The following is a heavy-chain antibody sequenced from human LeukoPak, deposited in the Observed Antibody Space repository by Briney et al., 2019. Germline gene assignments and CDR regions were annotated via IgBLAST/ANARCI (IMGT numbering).Heavy chain of an antibody. D-gene: IGHD2-15*01. CDR1: GYTFTSYY. Sequence: ASVKVSCKSSGYTFTSYYMHWVRQAPGQGLEWMGIINPTGGSTSYAQKFQGRVTMTRDTSISTAYMELSRLRSDDTAVYYCARDSLYCSGGSCYDGWFDPWGQGTLVTVSS. V-gene: IGHV1-46*01. J-gene: IGHJ5*02. CDR3: ARDSLYCSGGSCYDGWFDP. CDR2: INPTGGST.